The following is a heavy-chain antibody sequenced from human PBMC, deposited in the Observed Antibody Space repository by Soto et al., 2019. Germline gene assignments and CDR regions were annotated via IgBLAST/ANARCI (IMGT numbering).Heavy chain of an antibody. Sequence: GGSLRLSCAASGFTFSSYWMSWVRQAPGKGLEWVANIKQDGSEKYYVDSVKGRFTISRDNAKNSLYLQMNSLRAEDTAVYYSATSWSSHYYYYYGMDVWGQGTTVTVSS. CDR2: IKQDGSEK. J-gene: IGHJ6*02. CDR1: GFTFSSYW. CDR3: ATSWSSHYYYYYGMDV. D-gene: IGHD1-26*01. V-gene: IGHV3-7*01.